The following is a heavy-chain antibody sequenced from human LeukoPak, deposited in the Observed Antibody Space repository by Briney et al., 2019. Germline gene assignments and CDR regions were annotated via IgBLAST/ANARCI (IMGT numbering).Heavy chain of an antibody. V-gene: IGHV1-2*02. D-gene: IGHD6-13*01. J-gene: IGHJ5*02. Sequence: ASVKVSCKASGYTFTGYYMHWVRQAPGQGLEWMGWINPNSGGTNYAQKFQGRVTMTGDTSISTAYMELSRLRSDDTAVYYCARDRGPGSSWYKNWFDPWGQGTLVTVSS. CDR1: GYTFTGYY. CDR3: ARDRGPGSSWYKNWFDP. CDR2: INPNSGGT.